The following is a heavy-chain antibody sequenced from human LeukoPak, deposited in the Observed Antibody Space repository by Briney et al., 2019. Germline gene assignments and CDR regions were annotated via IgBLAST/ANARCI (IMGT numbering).Heavy chain of an antibody. CDR1: GFTFSSYA. J-gene: IGHJ4*02. Sequence: GGSLRLSCAASGFTFSSYAMHWVRQAPGKGLEWVAVISYDGSNKYYADSVKGRFTISRDNSKNTLYLQMNSLRAEDTVVYYCAKDSLTMVRGVIIEAYFDYWGQGTLVTVSS. CDR3: AKDSLTMVRGVIIEAYFDY. CDR2: ISYDGSNK. D-gene: IGHD3-10*01. V-gene: IGHV3-30*04.